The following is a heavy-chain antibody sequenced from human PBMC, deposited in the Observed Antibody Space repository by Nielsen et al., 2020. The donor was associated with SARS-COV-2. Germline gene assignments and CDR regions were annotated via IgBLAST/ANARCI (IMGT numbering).Heavy chain of an antibody. J-gene: IGHJ4*02. D-gene: IGHD3-16*01. CDR1: GGSISSMSHY. CDR2: IFSSGSA. Sequence: SETLSLTCSVSGGSISSMSHYWGWIRQPPGKGLECLGYIFSSGSANFHPSLKSRVTMSVDTSKNQFSLTLRSVTAANTAVYFCAGGNTALRYYFDYWGQGTLVTVSS. V-gene: IGHV4-61*05. CDR3: AGGNTALRYYFDY.